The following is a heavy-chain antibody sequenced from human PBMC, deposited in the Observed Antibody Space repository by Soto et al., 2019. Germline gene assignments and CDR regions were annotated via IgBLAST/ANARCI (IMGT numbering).Heavy chain of an antibody. CDR1: GPLYNNNW. V-gene: IGHV5-51*01. D-gene: IGHD3-10*01. Sequence: LKIYCKARGPLYNNNWIGWVRQTPGKGLEWMGLIFTRDSETKTSPSFQGHVSFSVDNSINTVYLQWTSLKTTDTGIYFCARGYFDSGHGYDLWGQGTLVTVSS. CDR2: IFTRDSET. J-gene: IGHJ5*02. CDR3: ARGYFDSGHGYDL.